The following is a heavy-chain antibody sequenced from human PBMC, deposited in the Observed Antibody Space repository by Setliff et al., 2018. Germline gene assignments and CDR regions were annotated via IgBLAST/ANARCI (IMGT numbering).Heavy chain of an antibody. CDR2: IIPVLGMT. D-gene: IGHD4-17*01. CDR3: ARGPSPTVTPSRLIYFYHMDV. CDR1: GDPSNAYG. V-gene: IGHV1-69*10. J-gene: IGHJ6*03. Sequence: SVKVSCKASGDPSNAYGVSWVRQAPGQGLEWMGAIIPVLGMTDYAQKFQGGLTITADQSTTTVYMELSSLRFDDTALYYCARGPSPTVTPSRLIYFYHMDVWGTGTTVTVSS.